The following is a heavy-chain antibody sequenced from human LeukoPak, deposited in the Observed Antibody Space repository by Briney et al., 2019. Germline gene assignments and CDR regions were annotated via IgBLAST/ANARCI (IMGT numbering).Heavy chain of an antibody. CDR3: AGDFKGYADY. J-gene: IGHJ4*02. D-gene: IGHD2-2*01. CDR2: IDTTGTNI. V-gene: IGHV3-48*03. CDR1: GFTFNNYE. Sequence: GGSLRLSCAASGFTFNNYEMNWVRQTPGKGLEWISYIDTTGTNIYYTDSVKGRFTISRDTAKNSLSLQMNSLRADDTAVYYCAGDFKGYADYWGQGTLVTVSS.